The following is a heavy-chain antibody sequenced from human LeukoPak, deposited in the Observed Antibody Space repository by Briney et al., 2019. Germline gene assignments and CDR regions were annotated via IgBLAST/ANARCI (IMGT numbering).Heavy chain of an antibody. CDR3: ARDIGAARAAGAFDI. CDR1: GFAFSAYW. J-gene: IGHJ3*02. CDR2: IWYDGSNK. V-gene: IGHV3-33*08. D-gene: IGHD6-6*01. Sequence: PGGSLRLSCAASGFAFSAYWMHWVRQAPGKGLEWVAVIWYDGSNKYYADSVKGRFTISRDNSKNTLYLQMNSLRAEDTAVYYCARDIGAARAAGAFDIWGQGTMVTVSS.